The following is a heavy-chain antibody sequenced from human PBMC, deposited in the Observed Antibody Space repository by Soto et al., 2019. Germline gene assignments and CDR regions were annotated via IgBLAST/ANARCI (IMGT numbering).Heavy chain of an antibody. J-gene: IGHJ4*02. V-gene: IGHV4-59*08. CDR1: GGSISSYY. CDR2: IYYSGST. CDR3: ARLKGEDGDYFFDY. Sequence: SETLSLTCTVSGGSISSYYWSWIRQPPGKGLEWIGYIYYSGSTNYNPSLKSRVTISVDTSKNQFSLRLSSVTAADTAVYYCARLKGEDGDYFFDYWGQGTLVTVSS. D-gene: IGHD4-17*01.